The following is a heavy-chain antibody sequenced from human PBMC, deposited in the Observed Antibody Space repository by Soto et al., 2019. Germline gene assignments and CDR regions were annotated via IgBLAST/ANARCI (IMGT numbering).Heavy chain of an antibody. Sequence: EVQLLESGGGLVQPGGSLRLSCAASGFTFSTYAMSWVRQAPGKGLEWVSSVSGLGGGNTYYADSVKGRFTISRDDSKNTVDRQRNSLRAGDTAVYYCANAKWFDPGGQGTLVTVSS. CDR3: ANAKWFDP. J-gene: IGHJ5*02. CDR1: GFTFSTYA. V-gene: IGHV3-23*01. CDR2: VSGLGGGNT.